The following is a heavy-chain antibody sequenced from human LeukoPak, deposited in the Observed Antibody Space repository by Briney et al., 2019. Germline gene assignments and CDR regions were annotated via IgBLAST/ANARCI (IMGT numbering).Heavy chain of an antibody. CDR3: ARGARTVLWFGESYDY. CDR2: INPNSGGT. V-gene: IGHV1-2*02. CDR1: GYTFTGYY. J-gene: IGHJ4*02. Sequence: ASVKVSCKASGYTFTGYYMHWVRQAPGQGLEWMGWINPNSGGTNYAQKFQGRVTMTRDTSISTAYMELSRLRSDDTAVYYCARGARTVLWFGESYDYWGQGTLVTVSS. D-gene: IGHD3-10*01.